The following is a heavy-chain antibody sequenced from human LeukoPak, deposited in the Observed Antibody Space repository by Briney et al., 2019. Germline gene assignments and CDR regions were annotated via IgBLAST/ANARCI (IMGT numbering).Heavy chain of an antibody. CDR3: ARGGYNYGYIY. J-gene: IGHJ4*02. CDR1: GGSFSGYY. Sequence: SETLSLTCAVYGGSFSGYYWSWIRQPPGKGLEWIGEIHHSGSTNYSPSLKSRVTISVDTSKNQFSLKLSSVTAADTAVYYCARGGYNYGYIYWGQGTLVTVSS. CDR2: IHHSGST. V-gene: IGHV4-34*01. D-gene: IGHD5-18*01.